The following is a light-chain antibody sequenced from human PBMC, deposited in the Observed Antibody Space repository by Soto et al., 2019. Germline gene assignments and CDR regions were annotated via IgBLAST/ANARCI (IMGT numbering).Light chain of an antibody. CDR1: QSVGSS. CDR2: DAS. J-gene: IGKJ1*01. CDR3: QQRSSWPRT. V-gene: IGKV3-11*01. Sequence: EIVLTQSPATLSLSPGERATLSCRASQSVGSSLAWYQQKPGQAPRLLIYDASNRATGIPARFSGSGSGTDFTLTISSLEPEDFGVYYCQQRSSWPRTFGQGTKVEIK.